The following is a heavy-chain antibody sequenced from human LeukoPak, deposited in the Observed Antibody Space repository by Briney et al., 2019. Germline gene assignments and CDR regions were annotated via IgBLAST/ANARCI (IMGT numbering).Heavy chain of an antibody. CDR2: ISYDGSNK. Sequence: PGGSLRLSCAASGFTFSSYAMHWVRQAPGKGLEWVAVISYDGSNKYYADSVKGRFTISRDNSKNTLYLQMNSLRAEDTAVYYCARGNPGGYSYGYSSGYYFDYWGQGTLVTVSS. V-gene: IGHV3-30*04. D-gene: IGHD5-18*01. J-gene: IGHJ4*02. CDR3: ARGNPGGYSYGYSSGYYFDY. CDR1: GFTFSSYA.